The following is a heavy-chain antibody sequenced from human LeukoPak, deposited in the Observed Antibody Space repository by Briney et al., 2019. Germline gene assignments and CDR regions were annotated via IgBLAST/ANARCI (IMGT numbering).Heavy chain of an antibody. CDR2: ISGNGGNT. D-gene: IGHD5-12*01. CDR3: ARVGLPSTRDY. V-gene: IGHV3-23*01. CDR1: EFSFSSYA. Sequence: PGGSLRLFCAASEFSFSSYAMSWVRQAPGKGLEYVSSISGNGGNTYYADSVKGRFTISRDNSKNTLYLQMNSLRVEDTAVYYCARVGLPSTRDYWGQGALVTVSS. J-gene: IGHJ4*02.